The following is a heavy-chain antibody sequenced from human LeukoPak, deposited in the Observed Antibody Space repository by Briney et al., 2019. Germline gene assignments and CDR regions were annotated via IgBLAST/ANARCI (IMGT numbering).Heavy chain of an antibody. Sequence: ASVKVSCKASGYTFTGYYMHWVRQAPGQGLEWMGWINPNSGGTNYAQKFQGRVTMTRDTSISTAYMELSRLRSDDTAVYYCARARYYYDSSGYFSPDYFDYWGQGTLVTVSS. CDR1: GYTFTGYY. D-gene: IGHD3-22*01. V-gene: IGHV1-2*02. CDR3: ARARYYYDSSGYFSPDYFDY. CDR2: INPNSGGT. J-gene: IGHJ4*02.